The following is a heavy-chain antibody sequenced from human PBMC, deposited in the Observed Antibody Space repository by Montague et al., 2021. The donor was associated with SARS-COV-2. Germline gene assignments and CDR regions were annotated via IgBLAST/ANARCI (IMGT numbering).Heavy chain of an antibody. J-gene: IGHJ4*02. CDR1: GFSLNTSGMC. CDR3: ARSYGDYRDSSFDD. D-gene: IGHD4-17*01. Sequence: VKPTQTLTLTCTFSGFSLNTSGMCVSWIRQPPGKALEWLALIDWDEDQYYSTSLKTRLTISKDTSKNPVVLTVTNMDPIDKATYYCARSYGDYRDSSFDDWGQGTLVTVSS. V-gene: IGHV2-70*01. CDR2: IDWDEDQ.